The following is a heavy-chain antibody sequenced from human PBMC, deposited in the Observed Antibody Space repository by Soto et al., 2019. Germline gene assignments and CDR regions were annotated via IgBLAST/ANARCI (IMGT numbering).Heavy chain of an antibody. CDR3: AKGVTTVLYDALDI. V-gene: IGHV3-33*06. J-gene: IGHJ3*02. CDR2: IWYDGSNK. CDR1: GFTFSSYG. D-gene: IGHD4-17*01. Sequence: GGSLRLSCAASGFTFSSYGMHWVRQAPGKGLEWVAVIWYDGSNKYYADSVKGRFTISRDNSKNTLYLQMNSLRAEDTAVYYCAKGVTTVLYDALDIWGQGTMVTVSS.